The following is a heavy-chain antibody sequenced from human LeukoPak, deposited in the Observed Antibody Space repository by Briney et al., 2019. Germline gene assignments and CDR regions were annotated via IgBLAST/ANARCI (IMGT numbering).Heavy chain of an antibody. CDR3: ARISSSAPYFDY. D-gene: IGHD6-6*01. CDR1: GGSISGYY. V-gene: IGHV4-59*08. CDR2: IYYTGST. J-gene: IGHJ4*02. Sequence: SETLSLTCRVSGGSISGYYWSWMRQPPGKGLEWIGYIYYTGSTNYNPSLKSRVTISVDTSMNQFSLKLSSVTAADTAVYYCARISSSAPYFDYWGQGSLVTVSS.